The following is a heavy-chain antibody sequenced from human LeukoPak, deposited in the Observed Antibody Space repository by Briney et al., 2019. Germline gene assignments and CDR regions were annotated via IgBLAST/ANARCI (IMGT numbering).Heavy chain of an antibody. CDR1: GYTFTSYD. V-gene: IGHV1-8*01. D-gene: IGHD2-2*01. CDR2: MNPNSGNT. J-gene: IGHJ5*02. CDR3: ARGFVRMYQLLSQNWFDP. Sequence: ASVKVSCKASGYTFTSYDINWVRQATGQGLEWMGWMNPNSGNTGYAQKFQGRVTMTRNTSISTAYMELSSLRSEDTAVYYCARGFVRMYQLLSQNWFDPWGQGTLVTVSS.